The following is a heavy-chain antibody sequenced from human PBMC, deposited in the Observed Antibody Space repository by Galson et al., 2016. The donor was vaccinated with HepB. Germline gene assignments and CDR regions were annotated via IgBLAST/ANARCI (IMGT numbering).Heavy chain of an antibody. Sequence: ETLSLTCAVYGGSFSGYSWSWIRQPPGKGLEWIGEINIVGSTNYTPSLKRRITLSMDMSMKQFSLKMTSVTAADTAVYYCARGRGTYGMDVWGQGTTVTVSS. CDR3: ARGRGTYGMDV. CDR1: GGSFSGYS. V-gene: IGHV4-34*01. J-gene: IGHJ6*02. CDR2: INIVGST. D-gene: IGHD3-16*01.